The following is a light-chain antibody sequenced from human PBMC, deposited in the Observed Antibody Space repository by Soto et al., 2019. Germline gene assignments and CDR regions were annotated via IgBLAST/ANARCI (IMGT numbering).Light chain of an antibody. CDR3: QQYNEYSAWT. CDR1: QSISRW. Sequence: DIQMTQSPSTLSASVGDRVTITCRASQSISRWLAWYRQKPGKAPKLLIYEASGLESGVPSRFSGSGSGTEFTLTISSLQPDDFATYFCQQYNEYSAWTFGQGTKVDIK. V-gene: IGKV1-5*03. J-gene: IGKJ1*01. CDR2: EAS.